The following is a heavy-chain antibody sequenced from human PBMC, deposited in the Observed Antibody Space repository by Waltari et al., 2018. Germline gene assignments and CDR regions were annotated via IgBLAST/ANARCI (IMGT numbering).Heavy chain of an antibody. D-gene: IGHD2-2*01. Sequence: VQLVESGGGLVQPGGSLRLSCAASGFTFSSYSMNWVRKAPGKGLEWVSYISSSSSTIYYADSVKGRFTISRDNAKNSLYLQMNSLRAEDTAVYYCARGAKIVVVPAARGPFDYWGQGTLVTVSS. V-gene: IGHV3-48*01. J-gene: IGHJ4*02. CDR2: ISSSSSTI. CDR1: GFTFSSYS. CDR3: ARGAKIVVVPAARGPFDY.